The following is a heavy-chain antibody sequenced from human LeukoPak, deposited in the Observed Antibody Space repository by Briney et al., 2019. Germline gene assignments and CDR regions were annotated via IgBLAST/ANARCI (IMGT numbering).Heavy chain of an antibody. CDR3: AKVGELGATSDYFDY. D-gene: IGHD1-26*01. J-gene: IGHJ4*02. V-gene: IGHV3-23*01. CDR1: GFTFNNYG. Sequence: GGSLRLSCAASGFTFNNYGMSWVRQAPGKGLEWVSAISGSGDATYYADAVKGRLSISRDNSRNTLFLQMNSLRAEDTAVYYCAKVGELGATSDYFDYWGQGTLVTV. CDR2: ISGSGDAT.